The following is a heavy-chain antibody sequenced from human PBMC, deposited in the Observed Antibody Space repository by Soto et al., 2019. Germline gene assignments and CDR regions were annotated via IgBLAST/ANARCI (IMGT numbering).Heavy chain of an antibody. CDR2: ISGGGGTT. CDR3: ARGPRGPPPHDYGMDV. Sequence: EVQLLESGGGLVQPGGSLRLSCAASGFTFSSHVMNWVRQAPGKGLEWVAAISGGGGTTFYGDSVEGRFTMSRDNSKNTLFLQMNSLRAEDTAVYYCARGPRGPPPHDYGMDVWGQGTTVTVSS. CDR1: GFTFSSHV. J-gene: IGHJ6*02. V-gene: IGHV3-23*01.